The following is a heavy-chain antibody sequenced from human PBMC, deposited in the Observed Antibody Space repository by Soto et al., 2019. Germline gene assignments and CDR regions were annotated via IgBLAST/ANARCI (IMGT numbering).Heavy chain of an antibody. J-gene: IGHJ6*03. V-gene: IGHV3-23*01. Sequence: GGSLRLSCAASGFTFSSYAMSWVRQAPGKGLEWVSAISGSGGSTYYADSVKGRFTISRDNSKNTLYLQMNSLRAEDTAVYYCAKATDPFYYYYYMDVWGKGTTVTVSS. CDR2: ISGSGGST. CDR3: AKATDPFYYYYYMDV. CDR1: GFTFSSYA.